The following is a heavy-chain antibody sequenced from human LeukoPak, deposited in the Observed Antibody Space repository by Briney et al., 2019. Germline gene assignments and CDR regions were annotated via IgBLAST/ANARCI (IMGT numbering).Heavy chain of an antibody. CDR2: ISGSGGST. CDR1: GFTFSSYA. CDR3: AKERRGEQWLVPIYFDY. J-gene: IGHJ4*02. D-gene: IGHD6-19*01. V-gene: IGHV3-23*01. Sequence: GGSLRLSCAAPGFTFSSYAMSWVRQAPGKGLEWVSAISGSGGSTYYADSVKGRFTISRDNSKNTLYLQMNSLRAEDTAVYYCAKERRGEQWLVPIYFDYWGQGTLVTVSS.